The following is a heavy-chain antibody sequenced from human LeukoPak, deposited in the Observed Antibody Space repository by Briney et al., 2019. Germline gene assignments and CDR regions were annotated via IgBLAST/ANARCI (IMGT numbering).Heavy chain of an antibody. D-gene: IGHD3-3*01. CDR3: ARSPSPFGVVPRSYYFDY. V-gene: IGHV4-38-2*02. CDR1: GYSISSGYY. CDR2: GYHIGST. J-gene: IGHJ4*02. Sequence: PSETLSLTCTVSGYSISSGYYWGWIRQPPGKGLEWIGSGYHIGSTYFNPSLRSRVTILIDIFKNQFSLKLSSVTAADTAVYYCARSPSPFGVVPRSYYFDYWGQGTLVTVSS.